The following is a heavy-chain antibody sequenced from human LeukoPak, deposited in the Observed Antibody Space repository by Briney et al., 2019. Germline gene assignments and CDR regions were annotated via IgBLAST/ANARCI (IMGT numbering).Heavy chain of an antibody. Sequence: SETLSLTCTVSGYSISSGYYWGWIRQPPGKGLEWIGGIYHSGSTYYNPSLKSRVTISVDTSKNQFSLKLSSVTAADTAVYYCARGDSDCSGGSCYSDSYYYYYYMDVWGKGTTVTVSS. CDR3: ARGDSDCSGGSCYSDSYYYYYYMDV. V-gene: IGHV4-38-2*02. CDR1: GYSISSGYY. CDR2: IYHSGST. D-gene: IGHD2-15*01. J-gene: IGHJ6*03.